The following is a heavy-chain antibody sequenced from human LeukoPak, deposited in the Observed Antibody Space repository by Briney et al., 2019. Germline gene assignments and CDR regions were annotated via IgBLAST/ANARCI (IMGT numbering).Heavy chain of an antibody. CDR3: ARRAARRMVGYYYYGMDV. D-gene: IGHD2-15*01. CDR1: GGSFSGYY. CDR2: IDHSGST. Sequence: PSETLSLTCAVYGGSFSGYYWSWIRQPPGKGLEWIGEIDHSGSTNYNPSLKSRVTISVDTSKNQFSLKLSSVTAADTAVYYCARRAARRMVGYYYYGMDVWGQGTTVTVSS. V-gene: IGHV4-34*01. J-gene: IGHJ6*02.